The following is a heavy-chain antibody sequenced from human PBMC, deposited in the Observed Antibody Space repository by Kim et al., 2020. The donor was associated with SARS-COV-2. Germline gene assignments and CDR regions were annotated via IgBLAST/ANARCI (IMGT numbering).Heavy chain of an antibody. V-gene: IGHV3-23*01. Sequence: TYYANCVKGRVTISSDKSKNTLYLHMNSLRVEDTAVYYCAKGVANGGFDYWGQGTQVTVSS. D-gene: IGHD2-8*01. CDR3: AKGVANGGFDY. J-gene: IGHJ4*02. CDR2: T.